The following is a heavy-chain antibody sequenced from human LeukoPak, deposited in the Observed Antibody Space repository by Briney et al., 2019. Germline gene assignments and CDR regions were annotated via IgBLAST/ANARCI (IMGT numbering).Heavy chain of an antibody. CDR2: ISGSGGST. CDR1: GFTFSSYA. Sequence: GGSLRLSCAASGFTFSSYAMSWVRQAPVKGLEWVSAISGSGGSTYYADSVKGRFTISRDNSKNTLYLQMNSLRAEDTAVYYCAKSLPEYKLLVYYFDYWGQGTLVTVSS. J-gene: IGHJ4*02. CDR3: AKSLPEYKLLVYYFDY. V-gene: IGHV3-23*01. D-gene: IGHD2-2*01.